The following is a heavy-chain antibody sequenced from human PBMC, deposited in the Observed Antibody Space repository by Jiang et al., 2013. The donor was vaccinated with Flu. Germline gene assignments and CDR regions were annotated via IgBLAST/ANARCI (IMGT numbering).Heavy chain of an antibody. V-gene: IGHV3-48*03. CDR2: ISGRSHFI. J-gene: IGHJ4*02. CDR3: AREIPSSGGDCHDY. CDR1: GFTFSDYE. D-gene: IGHD2-21*02. Sequence: VQLLESGGGLVQPGRSLRLSCVGSGFTFSDYEMNWVRQVPGKGLEWLAYISGRSHFIFYADSVKGRFTISRDNSKNSLYLQMNSLGAEDTAVYYCAREIPSSGGDCHDYWGQGTLVTV.